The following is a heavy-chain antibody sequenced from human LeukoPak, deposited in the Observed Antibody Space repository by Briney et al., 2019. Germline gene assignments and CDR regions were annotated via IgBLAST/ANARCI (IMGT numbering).Heavy chain of an antibody. CDR3: AKQAGTTSYYYYYMDV. CDR2: ISGSGGST. J-gene: IGHJ6*03. V-gene: IGHV3-23*01. CDR1: GFTFSSYA. Sequence: GGSLRLSCAASGFTFSSYAMSWVRQAPGKVLEWVSDISGSGGSTYYADSVKGRFTISRDNSKNTLYLQMNSLRTEDTAVYYCAKQAGTTSYYYYYMDVWGKGTTVTVSS. D-gene: IGHD6-19*01.